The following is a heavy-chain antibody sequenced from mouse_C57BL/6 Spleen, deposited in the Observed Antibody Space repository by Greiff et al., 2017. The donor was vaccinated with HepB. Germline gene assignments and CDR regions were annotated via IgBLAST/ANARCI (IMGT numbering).Heavy chain of an antibody. Sequence: QVQLQQPGAELVQPGASVKMSCKASGYTFTSYWITWVQQRPGQGLEWIGDIYPGSGSTNYNEKFKSKATLTVATSSSTASMQLSSLTSEDSAVYYGARSYYDSPDAMDDWGQGTSVTVAS. V-gene: IGHV1-55*01. CDR1: GYTFTSYW. CDR3: ARSYYDSPDAMDD. CDR2: IYPGSGST. J-gene: IGHJ4*01. D-gene: IGHD2-4*01.